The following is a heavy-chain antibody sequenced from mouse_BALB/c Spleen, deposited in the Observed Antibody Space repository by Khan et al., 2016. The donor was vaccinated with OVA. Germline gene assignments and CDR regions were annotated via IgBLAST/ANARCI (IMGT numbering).Heavy chain of an antibody. V-gene: IGHV1S137*01. CDR3: ARGGGGDRFLY. CDR2: ISTYYGDA. CDR1: GYKFTDFT. Sequence: QVQLQQSGAELVRPGVSVKISCKGSGYKFTDFTMHWMKQSHAMSLEWIGVISTYYGDADYNQKFKGKATMTVDKSSNTAYMDLARLTSEDSAIYYCARGGGGDRFLYWGQGTLVTVSA. J-gene: IGHJ3*01.